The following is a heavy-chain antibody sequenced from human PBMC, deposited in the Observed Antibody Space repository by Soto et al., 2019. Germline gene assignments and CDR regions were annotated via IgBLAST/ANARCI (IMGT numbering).Heavy chain of an antibody. V-gene: IGHV3-23*01. CDR1: RFTFRIFA. D-gene: IGHD1-20*01. CDR3: VKDRMDHNSVWDPFDI. Sequence: GGSLRLSCAATRFTFRIFAMSWVRQAPGKGLEWVSSIGGGDHDRYYTDSVRGRFTISRDNPKNTVFLQMNSLRAEDTAIYYCVKDRMDHNSVWDPFDIWGQGTMVTVS. J-gene: IGHJ3*02. CDR2: IGGGDHDR.